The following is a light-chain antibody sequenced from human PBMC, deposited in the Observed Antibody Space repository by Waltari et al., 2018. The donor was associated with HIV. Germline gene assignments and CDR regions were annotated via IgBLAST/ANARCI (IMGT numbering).Light chain of an antibody. CDR2: ATS. CDR3: QQYNTYPYT. Sequence: DIQMTQSPSTLSASVGDRVTITCRASQSISNCLAWYQQKPGKAPKVLIYATSSLKSGVPSTFSGSGSGTEFTLTISSLQPDDFATYYCQQYNTYPYTFGQGTKLEVK. CDR1: QSISNC. V-gene: IGKV1-5*03. J-gene: IGKJ2*01.